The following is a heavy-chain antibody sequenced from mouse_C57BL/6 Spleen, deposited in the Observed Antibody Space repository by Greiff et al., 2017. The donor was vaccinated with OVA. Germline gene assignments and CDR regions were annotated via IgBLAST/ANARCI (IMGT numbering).Heavy chain of an antibody. D-gene: IGHD2-3*01. Sequence: EVQVVESGGGLVKPGGSLKLSCAASGFTFSSYAMSWVRQTPEKRLEWVATISDGGSYTYYPDNVKGRFTISRDNAKNNLYLQMSHLKSEDTAMYYCARECGYYSYWYFDVWGTGTTVTVSS. CDR3: ARECGYYSYWYFDV. J-gene: IGHJ1*03. CDR2: ISDGGSYT. CDR1: GFTFSSYA. V-gene: IGHV5-4*01.